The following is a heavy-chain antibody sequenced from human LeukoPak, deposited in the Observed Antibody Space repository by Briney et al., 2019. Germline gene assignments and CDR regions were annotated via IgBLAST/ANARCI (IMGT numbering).Heavy chain of an antibody. CDR3: ARVGPYSGYFDY. CDR1: GGSISSDY. J-gene: IGHJ4*02. D-gene: IGHD3-22*01. CDR2: IYYSGST. V-gene: IGHV4-59*01. Sequence: SETLSLTCTVSGGSISSDYWSWIRQPPGKGLEWIGFIYYSGSTNYNPSLKSRVTISVDTSKTQFSLKLTSVTAADTAVYYCARVGPYSGYFDYWGQGTLVTVSS.